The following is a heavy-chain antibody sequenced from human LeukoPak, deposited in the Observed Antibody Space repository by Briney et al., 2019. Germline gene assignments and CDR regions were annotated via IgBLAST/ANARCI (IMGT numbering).Heavy chain of an antibody. CDR2: IYYSGST. CDR1: GGSISSGDYY. CDR3: ARLLYYYDSSGLDY. D-gene: IGHD3-22*01. V-gene: IGHV4-30-4*08. J-gene: IGHJ4*02. Sequence: PSQTLSLTCTVSGGSISSGDYYWSWIRQPPGKGLEWIGDIYYSGSTYYNPSLKSRVTISVDTSKNQFSLKLSSVTAADTAVYYCARLLYYYDSSGLDYWGQGTLVTVSS.